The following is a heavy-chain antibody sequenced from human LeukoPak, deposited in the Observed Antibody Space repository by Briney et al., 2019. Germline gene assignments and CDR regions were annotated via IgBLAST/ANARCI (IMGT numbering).Heavy chain of an antibody. CDR3: VRERQTATQSGYFDR. CDR1: DNSINTGYY. CDR2: VSHSGDS. J-gene: IGHJ2*01. D-gene: IGHD1-7*01. V-gene: IGHV4-38-2*02. Sequence: PSESLSLPFTVSDNSINTGYYGGWIRQPPGKGLEWIGGVSHSGDSYYNPSLKGRVTISLHTSRIQFPLNVSSVPDADTDVYYCVRERQTATQSGYFDRCVRGTLVTVSS.